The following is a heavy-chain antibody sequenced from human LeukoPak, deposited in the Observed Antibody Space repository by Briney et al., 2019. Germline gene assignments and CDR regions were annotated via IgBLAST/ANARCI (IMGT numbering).Heavy chain of an antibody. V-gene: IGHV1-69*06. CDR2: IIPIFGTA. CDR1: GGTFSSYA. Sequence: SVKVSCKASGGTFSSYAISWVRQAPGQGLEWVGGIIPIFGTANYAQKFQGRVTITADKSTSTAYMELSSLRSEDTAVYYGARVVGYSSSSNWFDPWGQGTLVTVSS. J-gene: IGHJ5*02. D-gene: IGHD6-13*01. CDR3: ARVVGYSSSSNWFDP.